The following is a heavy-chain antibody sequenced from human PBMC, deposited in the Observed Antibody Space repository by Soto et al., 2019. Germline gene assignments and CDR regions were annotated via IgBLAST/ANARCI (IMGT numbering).Heavy chain of an antibody. D-gene: IGHD3-16*01. V-gene: IGHV4-30-4*01. CDR3: AALTDEGRIREGGNFEY. CDR2: IYHNGIT. Sequence: QVQLQESGPGLVKPSQTLSLTCTVSGGSISSGDYYWSWMRQTPGKGLEWIGYIYHNGITDYNPSHKSQVTISKDTSKNQFSHMVTAVIAADKAGDYCAALTDEGRIREGGNFEYWGQGTLFTVSS. J-gene: IGHJ4*02. CDR1: GGSISSGDYY.